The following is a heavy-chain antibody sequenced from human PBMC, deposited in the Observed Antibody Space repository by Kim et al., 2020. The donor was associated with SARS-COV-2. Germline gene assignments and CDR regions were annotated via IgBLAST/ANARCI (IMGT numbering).Heavy chain of an antibody. CDR3: AREWKAAAGLIDY. D-gene: IGHD6-13*01. CDR2: IYYSGST. CDR1: GGSISSYY. V-gene: IGHV4-59*01. J-gene: IGHJ4*02. Sequence: SETLSLTCTVSGGSISSYYWSWIRQPPGKGLEWIGYIYYSGSTNYNPSLKSRFTISVDTSKNQFSLKLSSVTAADTAVYYCAREWKAAAGLIDYWGQGTLVTVSS.